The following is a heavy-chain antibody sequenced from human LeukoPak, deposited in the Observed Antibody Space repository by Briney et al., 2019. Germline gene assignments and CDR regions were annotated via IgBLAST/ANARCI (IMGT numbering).Heavy chain of an antibody. CDR1: GYTFTSYG. CDR2: ISAYNGNT. V-gene: IGHV1-18*01. D-gene: IGHD3-10*01. CDR3: ARDNRGFGELLFDY. J-gene: IGHJ4*02. Sequence: ASVKVSCKASGYTFTSYGISWVRQALGQGLEWMGWISAYNGNTNYAQKLQGRVTMTTDTSTSTAYMELRSLRSDDTAVYYCARDNRGFGELLFDYWGQGTLVTVSS.